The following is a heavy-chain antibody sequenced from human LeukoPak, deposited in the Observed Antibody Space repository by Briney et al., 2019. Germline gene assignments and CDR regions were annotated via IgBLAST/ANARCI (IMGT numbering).Heavy chain of an antibody. CDR2: IYSGGST. D-gene: IGHD3-10*01. J-gene: IGHJ4*02. Sequence: PGGSLRLSCAASGFTVSSNYMSWVRQAPGKGLEWVSVIYSGGSTYYADSVKGRFTISRDNSKNTVYLQMNSLRVEDAAVYYCASGGPTMVRGEYDYWGQGTLVTVSS. CDR1: GFTVSSNY. V-gene: IGHV3-66*01. CDR3: ASGGPTMVRGEYDY.